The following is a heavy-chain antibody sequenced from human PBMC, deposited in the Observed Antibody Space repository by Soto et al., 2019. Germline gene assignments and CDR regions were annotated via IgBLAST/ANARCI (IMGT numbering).Heavy chain of an antibody. CDR1: SARVSSSTYT. J-gene: IGHJ6*02. Sequence: SETLSLTCTVSSARVSSSTYTWGWIRQPPGKGLEWIGSIYYSGSTYYNPSLNSRVTVSVDTSKNQFSLKLSSVTAADTAVYYCAGQPTAGSYYDLGSYYYYYAMDVWGQGTTVT. D-gene: IGHD3-10*01. CDR3: AGQPTAGSYYDLGSYYYYYAMDV. V-gene: IGHV4-39*07. CDR2: IYYSGST.